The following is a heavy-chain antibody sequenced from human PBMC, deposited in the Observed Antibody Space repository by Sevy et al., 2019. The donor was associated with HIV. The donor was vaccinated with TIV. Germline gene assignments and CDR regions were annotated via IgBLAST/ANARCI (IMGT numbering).Heavy chain of an antibody. Sequence: GGSLRLSFAASGLTFSTYEMNWVRQAPGKGLEWVSYISSSGSTIYYADSVKGRFTISRDNAKNSLYLQMNSLRAEDTAVYYCARGAWGGIDYWGQGTLVTVSS. J-gene: IGHJ4*02. D-gene: IGHD3-16*01. V-gene: IGHV3-48*03. CDR3: ARGAWGGIDY. CDR1: GLTFSTYE. CDR2: ISSSGSTI.